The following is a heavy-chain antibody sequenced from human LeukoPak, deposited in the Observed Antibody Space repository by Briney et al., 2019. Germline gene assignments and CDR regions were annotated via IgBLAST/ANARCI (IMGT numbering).Heavy chain of an antibody. J-gene: IGHJ3*01. CDR2: VYYSGRT. V-gene: IGHV4-30-4*08. CDR1: GGSISSGDYY. Sequence: PAETLSLTCTVSGGSISSGDYYWSWIRQPPGKGLEWIGYVYYSGRTNYNPSLKRRLTISGDPSKNQFSLKQSSVTAADTAVYYCARHLYDSSGYYEPGRAFDLWGQGTMVTVSS. D-gene: IGHD3-22*01. CDR3: ARHLYDSSGYYEPGRAFDL.